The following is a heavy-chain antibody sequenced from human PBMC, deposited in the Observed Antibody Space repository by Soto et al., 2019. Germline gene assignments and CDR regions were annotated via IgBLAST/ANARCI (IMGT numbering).Heavy chain of an antibody. CDR1: GFTFSTFA. CDR3: AKSGPTNYFDF. CDR2: ITGGSGFT. V-gene: IGHV3-23*01. Sequence: EVQLLESGGGFVQPGGSLRLSCAASGFTFSTFAMNWVRQAPGKGLEWVSGITGGSGFTFYADSVKGRFTISRDDSENTLFMQMSSLRAEDTAKYYCAKSGPTNYFDFWGQGPLVTVSS. D-gene: IGHD1-26*01. J-gene: IGHJ4*02.